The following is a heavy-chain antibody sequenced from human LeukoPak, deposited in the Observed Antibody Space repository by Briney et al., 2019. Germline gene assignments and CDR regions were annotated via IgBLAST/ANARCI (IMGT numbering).Heavy chain of an antibody. V-gene: IGHV3-48*01. CDR1: GFPFIEYS. Sequence: GGSLRLSCTASGFPFIEYSMNWVRQAPGRGLEWISYIGIDSGNTKYADSVRGRFTISTDKAKNSLYLQMNSLRVEDTAVYYCARDHNYAFDNWGQGTLVSVAS. J-gene: IGHJ4*02. CDR3: ARDHNYAFDN. CDR2: IGIDSGNT. D-gene: IGHD1-1*01.